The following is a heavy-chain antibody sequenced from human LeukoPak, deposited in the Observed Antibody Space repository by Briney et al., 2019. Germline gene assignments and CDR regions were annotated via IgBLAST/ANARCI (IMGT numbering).Heavy chain of an antibody. D-gene: IGHD3-22*01. CDR3: AKDPNPSNYYDSSGGYFDY. CDR2: ISGSGGST. V-gene: IGHV3-23*01. Sequence: GGSLRLSCAASGFTVSSNYMSWVRQAPGKGLEWVSAISGSGGSTYYADSVKGRFTISRDNSKNTLYLQMNSLRAEDTAVYYCAKDPNPSNYYDSSGGYFDYWGQGTLVTVSS. J-gene: IGHJ4*02. CDR1: GFTVSSNY.